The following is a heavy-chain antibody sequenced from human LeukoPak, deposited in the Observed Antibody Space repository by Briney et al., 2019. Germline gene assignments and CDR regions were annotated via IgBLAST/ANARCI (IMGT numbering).Heavy chain of an antibody. CDR3: ARRIYYYDSSGSNELLDY. J-gene: IGHJ4*02. V-gene: IGHV4-39*01. Sequence: SETLSLTCTVSGGSISSSSYYWGWLRQPPGKGLEWIGSIYYSGSTYYNPSLKSRVTISVDTSKNQFSLKLSSVTAADTAVYYCARRIYYYDSSGSNELLDYWGQGTLVTVSS. CDR2: IYYSGST. D-gene: IGHD3-22*01. CDR1: GGSISSSSYY.